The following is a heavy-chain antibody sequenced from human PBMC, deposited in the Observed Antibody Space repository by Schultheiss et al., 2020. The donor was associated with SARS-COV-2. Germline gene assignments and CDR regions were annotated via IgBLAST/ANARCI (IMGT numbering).Heavy chain of an antibody. V-gene: IGHV4-39*07. Sequence: SQTLSLTCTVSGASISDSNYYWAWIRQPPGKGLEWIGSIYYSTNTYYNPSLEGRVSISVDTSKKQFSLKLSSVTASDTAMYYCARDRFLVDYGDHYYYYGMDVWGQGATVTVSS. CDR2: IYYSTNT. CDR3: ARDRFLVDYGDHYYYYGMDV. J-gene: IGHJ6*02. D-gene: IGHD4-17*01. CDR1: GASISDSNYY.